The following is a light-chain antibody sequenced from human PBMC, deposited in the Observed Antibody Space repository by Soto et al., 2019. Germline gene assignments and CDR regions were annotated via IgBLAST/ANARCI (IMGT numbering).Light chain of an antibody. CDR3: LQHNSYPLT. V-gene: IGKV1-5*03. CDR1: QTISSW. CDR2: KAS. Sequence: DIQMTQSPSTLSGSVGDRVTITCRASQTISSWSAWYQQKPGKAPKLLIYKASTLKSGVPSRFSGSGSGTEFTLTISSLQPEDFATYYCLQHNSYPLTFGGGTKVDIK. J-gene: IGKJ4*01.